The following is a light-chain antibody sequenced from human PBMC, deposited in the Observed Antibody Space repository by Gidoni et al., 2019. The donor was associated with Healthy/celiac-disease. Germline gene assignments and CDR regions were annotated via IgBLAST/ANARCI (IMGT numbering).Light chain of an antibody. CDR2: WAS. J-gene: IGKJ1*01. V-gene: IGKV4-1*01. Sequence: DIVMTQSPDSLAVSLGERATINCKSSQSVLYSSHNKNYLAWYQQKPGQPPKLLIYWASTRESGVPDRFSGSGSTTDFTLTISSLQAEDVAVYYCQQYYSTPPWTFGQGTKVEIK. CDR1: QSVLYSSHNKNY. CDR3: QQYYSTPPWT.